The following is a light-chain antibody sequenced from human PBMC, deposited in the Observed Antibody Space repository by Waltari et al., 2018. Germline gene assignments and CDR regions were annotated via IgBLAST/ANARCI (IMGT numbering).Light chain of an antibody. V-gene: IGKV1-39*01. CDR3: QQSYSTPWT. Sequence: DIQMTQSPSSLSASVGDRVTITSRASQSISSYLKWYQQKPGKAHKLLYYAASSLKSGVPSRFSGSGSGKDSTLTISSLQPENFATYYCQQSYSTPWTFGQGTKVEIK. CDR2: AAS. J-gene: IGKJ1*01. CDR1: QSISSY.